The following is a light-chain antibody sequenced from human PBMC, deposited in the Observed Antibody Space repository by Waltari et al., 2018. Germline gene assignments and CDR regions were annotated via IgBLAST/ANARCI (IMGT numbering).Light chain of an antibody. V-gene: IGKV3-11*01. CDR1: QSVSSY. CDR3: QQRSNWPPRIT. J-gene: IGKJ5*01. CDR2: DAS. Sequence: EIVLTQSPATLSLSPGERATLYCRASQSVSSYLAWYQQKPGQAPRLLIYDASNRATGIPARFSGSGSGTDFTLTISSLEPEDFAVYYCQQRSNWPPRITLGQGTRLEIK.